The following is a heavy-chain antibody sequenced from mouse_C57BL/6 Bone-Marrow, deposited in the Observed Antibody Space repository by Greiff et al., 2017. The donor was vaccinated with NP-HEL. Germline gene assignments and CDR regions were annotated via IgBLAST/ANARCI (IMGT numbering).Heavy chain of an antibody. J-gene: IGHJ2*01. CDR1: GYTFTSYG. Sequence: QVQLQQSGAELARPGASVKLSCKASGYTFTSYGISWVKQRTGQGLEWIGNINPSNGGNNYNEKFKSKATLTVDKSSSTAYMQLSSLTSEDSAVYYCARSEDLTGTVYYWGQGTTLTVSS. CDR3: ARSEDLTGTVYY. V-gene: IGHV1-53*01. D-gene: IGHD4-1*01. CDR2: INPSNGGN.